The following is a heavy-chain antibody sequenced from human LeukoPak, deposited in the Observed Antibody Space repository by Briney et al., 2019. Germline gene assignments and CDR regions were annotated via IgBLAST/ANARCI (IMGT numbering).Heavy chain of an antibody. D-gene: IGHD5-18*01. Sequence: GGSLRLSCAASGFTFSSYAMSWVRQAPGKGLEWVSAISGSGGSTYYADSVKGRFTISRDNSKNTLYLQMNSLRAEDTAVYYCAKDLYSYGSSSPSDYWGQGTLVTVSS. V-gene: IGHV3-23*01. CDR3: AKDLYSYGSSSPSDY. J-gene: IGHJ4*02. CDR1: GFTFSSYA. CDR2: ISGSGGST.